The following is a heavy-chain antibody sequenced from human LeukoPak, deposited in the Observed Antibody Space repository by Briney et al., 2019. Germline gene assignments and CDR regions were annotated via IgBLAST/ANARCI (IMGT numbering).Heavy chain of an antibody. CDR1: GGSFSGYY. J-gene: IGHJ4*02. CDR3: ARGRSYCSSTSCYLDY. Sequence: SETLSLTCAVYGGSFSGYYSSWIRQPPGKGLEWIGEINHSGSTNYNPSLKSRVTISVDTSKNQFSLKLSSVTAADTAVYYCARGRSYCSSTSCYLDYWGQGTLVTVSS. V-gene: IGHV4-34*01. CDR2: INHSGST. D-gene: IGHD2-2*01.